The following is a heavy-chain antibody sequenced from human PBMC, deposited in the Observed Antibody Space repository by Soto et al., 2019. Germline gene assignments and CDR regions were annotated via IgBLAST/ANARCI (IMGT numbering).Heavy chain of an antibody. V-gene: IGHV4-30-2*01. D-gene: IGHD3-10*01. CDR2: IYHSGST. CDR3: ARLLYGSGEYYFDY. Sequence: SETLSLTCAVSGGSISSGGYSWSWIRQPPGKGLEWIGYIYHSGSTYYNPSPKSRVTISVDRSKNQFSLKLSSVTAADTAVYYCARLLYGSGEYYFDYWGQGTLVTVSS. J-gene: IGHJ4*02. CDR1: GGSISSGGYS.